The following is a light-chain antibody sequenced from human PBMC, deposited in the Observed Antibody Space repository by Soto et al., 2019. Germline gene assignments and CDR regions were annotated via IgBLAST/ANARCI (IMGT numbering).Light chain of an antibody. V-gene: IGKV3-15*01. CDR1: QSVYSH. CDR2: GAS. J-gene: IGKJ4*01. Sequence: EIVMTQSPATLSASPGERATLSCRASQSVYSHLAWYQQNPGQAPRLLIYGASTRATGIPARFSGSGSGTEFTLTISSLQSEDAAVYYCQQYINWPPLTFGGGTKVEIK. CDR3: QQYINWPPLT.